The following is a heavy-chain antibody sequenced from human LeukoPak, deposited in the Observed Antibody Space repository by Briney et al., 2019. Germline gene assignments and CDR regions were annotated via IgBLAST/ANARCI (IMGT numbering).Heavy chain of an antibody. CDR3: ARGGGRNSAMVWAFDY. V-gene: IGHV3-64*02. CDR1: GFTFSSYA. CDR2: ISTNGGST. D-gene: IGHD5-18*01. J-gene: IGHJ4*02. Sequence: GGSLRLSCAASGFTFSSYAMHWVRQAPGKGLEYVSGISTNGGSTYYADSVKGRFTISGDNSKNTLFLQMGSLRAEDMAVCYCARGGGRNSAMVWAFDYWGQGTLVTVSS.